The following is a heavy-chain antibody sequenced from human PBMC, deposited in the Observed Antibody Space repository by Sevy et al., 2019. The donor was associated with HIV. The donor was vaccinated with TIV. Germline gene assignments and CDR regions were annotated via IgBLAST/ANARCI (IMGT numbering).Heavy chain of an antibody. CDR2: IYYSGST. D-gene: IGHD3-10*01. J-gene: IGHJ6*02. Sequence: PSETLSLTCTVSGGSVSSGSYYWSWIRHPPGKGLEWIGYIYYSGSTNYNPSLKSRVTISVDTSKNQFSLKLSSVTAAETAGYYCARDCKYYGSGSHKNYYYYYGMDVWGQGTTVTVSS. CDR3: ARDCKYYGSGSHKNYYYYYGMDV. CDR1: GGSVSSGSYY. V-gene: IGHV4-61*01.